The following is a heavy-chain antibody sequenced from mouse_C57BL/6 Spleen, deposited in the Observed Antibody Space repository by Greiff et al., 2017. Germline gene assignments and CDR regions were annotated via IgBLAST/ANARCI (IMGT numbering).Heavy chain of an antibody. D-gene: IGHD1-1*01. V-gene: IGHV5-16*01. J-gene: IGHJ4*01. CDR2: INYDGSST. CDR1: GFTFSDYY. Sequence: VQVVESEGGLVQPGSSMKLSCTASGFTFSDYYMAWVRQVPEKGLEWVANINYDGSSTYYLDSLKSRFIISRDNAKNILYLQMSSLKSEDTATYYCARGSSPPYAMDYWGQGTSVTVSS. CDR3: ARGSSPPYAMDY.